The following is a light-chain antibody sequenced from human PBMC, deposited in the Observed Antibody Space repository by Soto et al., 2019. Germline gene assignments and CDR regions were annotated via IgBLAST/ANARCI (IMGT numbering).Light chain of an antibody. CDR3: QQPNNWPIT. Sequence: DIQMTQSPSSLSASVGDRVTITCWASQSISSYLNWYQQKPGKAPKLLIYAASTLQSGVPSRFSGIVSGTEFTLTIRSLKSEDCALYVGQQPNNWPITFGQGTRREIK. J-gene: IGKJ5*01. CDR1: QSISSY. CDR2: AAS. V-gene: IGKV1-39*01.